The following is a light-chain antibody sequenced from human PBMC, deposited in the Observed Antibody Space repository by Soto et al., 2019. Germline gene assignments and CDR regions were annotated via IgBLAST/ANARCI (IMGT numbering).Light chain of an antibody. V-gene: IGKV1-17*01. CDR3: LQHNSYPQT. CDR1: QGIRDA. CDR2: AAF. J-gene: IGKJ1*01. Sequence: DIQMTQSPSSLSASVGDRVTITCRASQGIRDALGWYQQKPGKAPKRLIYAAFSLQSGVPSRFSGSGYETEFTLTISSLQPEDFATYYCLQHNSYPQTFGHGTKGEIK.